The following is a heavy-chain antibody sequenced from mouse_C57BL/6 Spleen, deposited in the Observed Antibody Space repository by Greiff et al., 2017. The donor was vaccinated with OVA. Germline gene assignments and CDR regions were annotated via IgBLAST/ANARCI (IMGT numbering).Heavy chain of an antibody. CDR1: GFSLTSYG. CDR2: IWGGGST. V-gene: IGHV2-9*01. CDR3: AKHYYDYDGSYYYAMDY. J-gene: IGHJ4*01. D-gene: IGHD2-4*01. Sequence: VQRVESGPGLVAPSQSLSITCTVSGFSLTSYGVDWVRQPPGKGLEWLGVIWGGGSTNYNSALMSRLSISKDNSKSQVFLKMNSLQTDDTAMYYCAKHYYDYDGSYYYAMDYWGQGTSVTVSS.